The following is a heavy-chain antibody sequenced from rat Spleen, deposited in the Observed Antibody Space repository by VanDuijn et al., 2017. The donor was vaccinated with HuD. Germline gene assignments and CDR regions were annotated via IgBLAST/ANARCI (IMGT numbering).Heavy chain of an antibody. J-gene: IGHJ2*01. CDR2: MWSGGST. Sequence: QVQLKESGPGLVQPSQTLSLACTVSGFSLTSYHVHWVRQPPGKGLEWMGVMWSGGSTDYNSALKSRLSISRDTSKNQVFLKMNSLQSEDTTTYYCARGIYYFDYWGQGVMVTVSS. CDR1: GFSLTSYH. V-gene: IGHV2-45*01. CDR3: ARGIYYFDY.